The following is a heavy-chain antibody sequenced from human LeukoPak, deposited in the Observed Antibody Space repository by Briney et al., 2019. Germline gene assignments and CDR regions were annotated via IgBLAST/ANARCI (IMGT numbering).Heavy chain of an antibody. CDR3: AKDLRYCSSTTCYNDAFDI. Sequence: SGSTNHNPSLKSRVNISVDTSKSQFSLRLSSVTAADTAVYYCAKDLRYCSSTTCYNDAFDIWGQGTMTVSS. J-gene: IGHJ3*02. D-gene: IGHD2-2*01. V-gene: IGHV4-59*01. CDR2: SGST.